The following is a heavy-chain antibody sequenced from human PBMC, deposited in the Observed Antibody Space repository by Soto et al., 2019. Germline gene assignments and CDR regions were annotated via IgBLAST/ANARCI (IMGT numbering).Heavy chain of an antibody. Sequence: GGSLRLSCAASGFTVSSNYMSWVRQAPGKGLEWVSVIYSGGSTYYADSVKGRFTISRDNSKNTLYLQMNSLRAEDTAVYYCARGYHIVVVTAIYYGMDVWGQGTTVTVYS. V-gene: IGHV3-53*01. CDR1: GFTVSSNY. CDR3: ARGYHIVVVTAIYYGMDV. J-gene: IGHJ6*02. D-gene: IGHD2-21*02. CDR2: IYSGGST.